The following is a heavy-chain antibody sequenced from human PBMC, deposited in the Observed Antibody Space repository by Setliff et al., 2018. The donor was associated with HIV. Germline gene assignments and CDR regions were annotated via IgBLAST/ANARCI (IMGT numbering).Heavy chain of an antibody. J-gene: IGHJ6*03. Sequence: GASVKVSCKASGYNFIYYSIYWVRQAPGQGLEWMGWINAGNGDTKYSQDFRGRVTITRDTFATTAYLELNSLTSQDMGVYYCARGESPAEAPVPHFHYMDVWGKGTTVTVSS. CDR2: INAGNGDT. D-gene: IGHD6-19*01. CDR1: GYNFIYYS. CDR3: ARGESPAEAPVPHFHYMDV. V-gene: IGHV1-3*03.